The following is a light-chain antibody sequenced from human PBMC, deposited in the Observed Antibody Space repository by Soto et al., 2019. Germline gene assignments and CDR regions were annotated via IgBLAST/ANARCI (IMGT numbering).Light chain of an antibody. CDR3: SSFTTSNTWV. CDR1: SSDVGGYDY. Sequence: QSALTQPASVSGSPGQSITISCTGTSSDVGGYDYVSWFQQHPGRAPKLLIYEVIKRPSGVSTRFSGSKSANTASLTISGLQADDEADFYCSSFTTSNTWVFGGGTQLTVL. V-gene: IGLV2-14*01. CDR2: EVI. J-gene: IGLJ3*02.